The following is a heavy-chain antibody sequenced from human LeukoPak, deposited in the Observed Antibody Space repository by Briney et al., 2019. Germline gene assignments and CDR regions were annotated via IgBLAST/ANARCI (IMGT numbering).Heavy chain of an antibody. CDR3: ARVVSWEYSSLAGDY. Sequence: PSETLSLTCTVSGGSISSSSYYWGWIRQPPGKGLEWIGSTYYSGSTYYNPSPKSRVTISVDTPKNQFSLKLSSVTATDTAVYYCARVVSWEYSSLAGDYWGQGTLVTVSS. V-gene: IGHV4-39*01. CDR2: TYYSGST. J-gene: IGHJ4*02. D-gene: IGHD6-6*01. CDR1: GGSISSSSYY.